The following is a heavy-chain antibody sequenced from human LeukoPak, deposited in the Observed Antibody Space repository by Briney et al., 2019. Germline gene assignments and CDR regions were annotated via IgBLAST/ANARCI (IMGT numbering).Heavy chain of an antibody. CDR2: ISGSGGST. CDR3: ARAPSHYYYDSSGYYPFDY. Sequence: GGSLRLSCSASGFTFSTYAMSWVRQAPGKGLEWVSSISGSGGSTYYADSVKGRFTISRDNSKNTLYLQMNSLRAEDTAVYYCARAPSHYYYDSSGYYPFDYWGQGTLVTVSS. CDR1: GFTFSTYA. D-gene: IGHD3-22*01. J-gene: IGHJ4*02. V-gene: IGHV3-23*01.